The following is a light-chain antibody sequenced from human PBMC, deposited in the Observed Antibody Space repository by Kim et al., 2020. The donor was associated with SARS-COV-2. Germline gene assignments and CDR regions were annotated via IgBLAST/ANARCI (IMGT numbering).Light chain of an antibody. V-gene: IGKV1-6*01. J-gene: IGKJ4*01. CDR1: HGIRND. CDR3: LQDYIYPLT. CDR2: ASS. Sequence: ASLRDIVTFTCRASHGIRNDLCWYQYKPGKAPKLLFYASSNLQSGVPSRFSGSVSGTDFSLTISSLQPEYFATYYCLQDYIYPLTFGGGTKVDIK.